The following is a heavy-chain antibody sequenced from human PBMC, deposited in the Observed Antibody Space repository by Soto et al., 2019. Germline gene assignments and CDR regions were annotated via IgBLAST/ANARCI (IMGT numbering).Heavy chain of an antibody. Sequence: SVKVSCKASGGTFSSYAVSWVRQAPGQGLEWMGVIIPLLNTPKYVQKFQGRVTITADASATTAYMELSSLGSEDTAVYYCARESSSPNYYYYGMDVWGQGTTVTVSS. CDR2: IIPLLNTP. V-gene: IGHV1-69*13. CDR1: GGTFSSYA. CDR3: ARESSSPNYYYYGMDV. D-gene: IGHD6-6*01. J-gene: IGHJ6*02.